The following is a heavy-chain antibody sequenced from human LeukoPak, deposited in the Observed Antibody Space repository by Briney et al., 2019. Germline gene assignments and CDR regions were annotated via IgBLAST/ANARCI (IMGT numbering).Heavy chain of an antibody. Sequence: PSETLSLTCAVYGGSFSGYYWSWLRQPPGKGLEWIGEINHSGSTNYNPSLKSRVTISVDTSQNQFSLKLNSVTAADTAVFYCARGRRGFGYGMDVWGQGTTVTVS. CDR1: GGSFSGYY. V-gene: IGHV4-34*01. CDR2: INHSGST. CDR3: ARGRRGFGYGMDV. D-gene: IGHD3-10*01. J-gene: IGHJ6*02.